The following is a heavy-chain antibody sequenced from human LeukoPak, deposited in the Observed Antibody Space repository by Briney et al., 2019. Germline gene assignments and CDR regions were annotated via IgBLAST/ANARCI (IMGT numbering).Heavy chain of an antibody. CDR3: AKPGVPGTYYDFWNGYYPFDY. D-gene: IGHD3-3*01. Sequence: PGGSLRLSCAASGFTFSSYAMSWVRQAPGKGLEWVSAISGSGGSTYYADSVKGRFTISRDNSKNTLYLQMNSLRAEDTAVYYCAKPGVPGTYYDFWNGYYPFDYWGQGTLVTVSS. J-gene: IGHJ4*02. CDR2: ISGSGGST. V-gene: IGHV3-23*01. CDR1: GFTFSSYA.